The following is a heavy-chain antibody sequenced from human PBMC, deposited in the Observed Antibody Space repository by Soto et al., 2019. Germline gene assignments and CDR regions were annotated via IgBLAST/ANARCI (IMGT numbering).Heavy chain of an antibody. CDR2: ISYDGSNK. CDR1: GFTFSSYG. V-gene: IGHV3-30*03. J-gene: IGHJ6*02. Sequence: PGGSLRLSCAASGFTFSSYGMHWVRQAPGKGLEWVAVISYDGSNKYYADSVKGRFTISRDNSKNTLYLQMNSLRAEDTAVYYCATKLREALGMDVWGQGTTVTVSS. CDR3: ATKLREALGMDV.